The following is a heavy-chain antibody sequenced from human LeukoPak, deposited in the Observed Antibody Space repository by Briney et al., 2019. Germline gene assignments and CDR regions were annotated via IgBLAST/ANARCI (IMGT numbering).Heavy chain of an antibody. CDR3: ARGIAARDDAFDI. D-gene: IGHD6-6*01. J-gene: IGHJ3*02. Sequence: GASVTVSCKASGYTFTSYDINWVRQAPGQGLEWMGWMNPNSGNTGYAQKFQGRVTITRNTSISTAYMELSSLRSEDTAVYYCARGIAARDDAFDIWGQGTMVTVSS. V-gene: IGHV1-8*03. CDR2: MNPNSGNT. CDR1: GYTFTSYD.